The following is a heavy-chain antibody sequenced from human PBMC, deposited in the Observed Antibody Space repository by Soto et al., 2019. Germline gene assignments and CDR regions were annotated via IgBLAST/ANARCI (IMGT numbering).Heavy chain of an antibody. CDR1: GYTFTSYG. CDR2: ISAYNGNT. V-gene: IGHV1-18*01. Sequence: QVPLVQSGAEVKKPGASVKVSCKASGYTFTSYGISWVRQATGQGLEWMGWISAYNGNTNYAQKLQGRVTMTTDTSTSTAYMELRSLRSDDTAVYYCARNDGSGSYPAPYYFDYWGQGTLVTVSS. J-gene: IGHJ4*02. D-gene: IGHD3-10*01. CDR3: ARNDGSGSYPAPYYFDY.